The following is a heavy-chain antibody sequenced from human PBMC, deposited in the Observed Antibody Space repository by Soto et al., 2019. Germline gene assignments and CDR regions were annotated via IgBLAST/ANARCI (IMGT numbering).Heavy chain of an antibody. CDR3: ARGGLLRYDY. CDR2: IYYSGST. J-gene: IGHJ4*02. Sequence: PSETLSLTCAVYGGSFSGYYWSWIRQPPGKGLEWIAYIYYSGSTNYNPSLKSRVTMSLDTSKNQISLKLSSVTAADTAVYYCARGGLLRYDYWGQGTLVTVSS. V-gene: IGHV4-59*08. D-gene: IGHD3-16*01. CDR1: GGSFSGYY.